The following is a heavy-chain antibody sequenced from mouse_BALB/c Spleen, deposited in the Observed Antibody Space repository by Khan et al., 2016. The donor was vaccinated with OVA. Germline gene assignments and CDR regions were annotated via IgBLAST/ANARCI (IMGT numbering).Heavy chain of an antibody. CDR2: INTETVEP. J-gene: IGHJ2*01. D-gene: IGHD2-2*01. CDR3: TRIYGYGGY. Sequence: QIQLVQSGPELKKPGETVKISCKASGYTFTDYSMHWVKQTPGKGLKWLDWINTETVEPAYADDFKGRFAFSLETSANTAYLQINNLKNEDTATYFCTRIYGYGGYWGQGTTLTVSS. CDR1: GYTFTDYS. V-gene: IGHV9-2-1*01.